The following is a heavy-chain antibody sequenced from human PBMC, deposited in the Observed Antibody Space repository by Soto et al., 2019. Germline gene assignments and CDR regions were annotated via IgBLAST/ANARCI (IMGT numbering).Heavy chain of an antibody. D-gene: IGHD5-12*01. CDR1: GFTFDDYA. V-gene: IGHV3-9*01. CDR2: ITWNGGRI. Sequence: DVQLVESGGDLVQPGRSLRLSCAPSGFTFDDYAMHWVRQVPGKGLEWISGITWNGGRIGYASSVKGRFTISRDNAKNSLYLQMNSLRPEDTALYYCAKDMSGFSDYDFAAFDIWGRGTMVTVSS. CDR3: AKDMSGFSDYDFAAFDI. J-gene: IGHJ3*02.